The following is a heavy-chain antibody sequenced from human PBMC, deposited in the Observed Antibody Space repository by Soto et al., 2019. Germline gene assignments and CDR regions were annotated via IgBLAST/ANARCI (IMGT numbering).Heavy chain of an antibody. D-gene: IGHD6-13*01. J-gene: IGHJ4*02. CDR2: IYYSGST. V-gene: IGHV4-39*02. Sequence: SETLSLTCTVSGGSISSSSYYWGWIRQPPGKGLEWIGSIYYSGSTYYNPSLKSRVTISVDTSKNQFSLKLSSVTAADTAVYYCARESSSKTGFDYWGQGTLVT. CDR1: GGSISSSSYY. CDR3: ARESSSKTGFDY.